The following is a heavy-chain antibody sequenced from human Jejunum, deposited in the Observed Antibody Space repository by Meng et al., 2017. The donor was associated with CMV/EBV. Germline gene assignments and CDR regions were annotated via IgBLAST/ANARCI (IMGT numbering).Heavy chain of an antibody. CDR2: IVVTTGNT. CDR3: AKDETAGYGYFDY. V-gene: IGHV3-23*01. J-gene: IGHJ4*02. CDR1: GFTVSNYA. Sequence: AASGFTVSNYAMSWVRQAPGKGLEWVSGIVVTTGNTYYADSVNGRFTISRDNSKNTLYLQMNSLRGEDTAVYYCAKDETAGYGYFDYWGQGALVTVSS. D-gene: IGHD5-12*01.